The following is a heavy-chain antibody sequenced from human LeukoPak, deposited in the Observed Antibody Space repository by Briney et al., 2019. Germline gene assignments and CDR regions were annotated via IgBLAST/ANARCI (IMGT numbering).Heavy chain of an antibody. CDR1: RGSFCGNF. CDR2: INHSGDS. V-gene: IGHV4-34*01. Sequence: SETLSLTCAVYRGSFCGNFWSWIRQSPGKGLEWIGEINHSGDSNYNPSLTSRVTISVDMSKNQFSLRLSSVTAADTAVYYCARTMARGNSAHDGTPAFDYWGQGTLVTVSS. J-gene: IGHJ4*02. CDR3: ARTMARGNSAHDGTPAFDY. D-gene: IGHD5-12*01.